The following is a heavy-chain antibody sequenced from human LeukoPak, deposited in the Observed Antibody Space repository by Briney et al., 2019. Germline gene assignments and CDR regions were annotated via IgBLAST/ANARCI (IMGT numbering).Heavy chain of an antibody. D-gene: IGHD3-9*01. CDR2: ISGSGGST. CDR1: GFTFSSYA. J-gene: IGHJ4*02. V-gene: IGHV3-23*01. CDR3: AKGGILTGYYNYFDY. Sequence: PGGSLRLSCAASGFTFSSYAMSWVRQAPGKGLEWVSAISGSGGSTYYADSVKGRFTISRDNSKNTLYLQMNSLRAEDAAVYYCAKGGILTGYYNYFDYWGQGTLVTVSS.